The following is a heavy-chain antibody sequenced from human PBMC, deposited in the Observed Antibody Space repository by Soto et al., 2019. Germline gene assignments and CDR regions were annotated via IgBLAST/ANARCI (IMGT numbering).Heavy chain of an antibody. CDR1: GFSVSSNY. Sequence: GGSLRLSCAISGFSVSSNYLSWVRQAPGKGLEWVSVHYSGGSTYYADSVEGRFTISRDKSNNALYLQMRRVRAEDTAVYFCARHRHPRGTVGATSPLDPWGQGTQVTVSS. V-gene: IGHV3-53*01. CDR2: HYSGGST. CDR3: ARHRHPRGTVGATSPLDP. J-gene: IGHJ5*02. D-gene: IGHD1-26*01.